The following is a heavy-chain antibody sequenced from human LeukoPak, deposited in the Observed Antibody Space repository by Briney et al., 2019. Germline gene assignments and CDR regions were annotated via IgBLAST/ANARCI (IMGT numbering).Heavy chain of an antibody. J-gene: IGHJ4*02. Sequence: SETLPLTCTVSGGSISSSSYYWGWIRQPPGKGLEWIGSIYYSGSTYYNPSLESRATMSVDTSKNQFSLKLSSVTAADTAVYFCARTGYDSSGYAPDYWGQGTLVTVSS. V-gene: IGHV4-39*07. D-gene: IGHD3-22*01. CDR2: IYYSGST. CDR3: ARTGYDSSGYAPDY. CDR1: GGSISSSSYY.